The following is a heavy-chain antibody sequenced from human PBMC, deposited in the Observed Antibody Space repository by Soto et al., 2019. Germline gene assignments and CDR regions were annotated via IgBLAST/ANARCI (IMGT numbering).Heavy chain of an antibody. CDR1: GFSFRSYA. V-gene: IGHV3-30-3*01. Sequence: QVQLVESGGGVVQPGMSLRLSCAASGFSFRSYAIHWVRQAPGKGLEWVAVISYDGSNKYYADSVKGRFTISRDNSKNTLYLKMNSLRAEDTAVYYCARDLGMSIRPDDIYGMDVWGQGTTVTVSS. CDR2: ISYDGSNK. J-gene: IGHJ6*02. D-gene: IGHD3-9*01. CDR3: ARDLGMSIRPDDIYGMDV.